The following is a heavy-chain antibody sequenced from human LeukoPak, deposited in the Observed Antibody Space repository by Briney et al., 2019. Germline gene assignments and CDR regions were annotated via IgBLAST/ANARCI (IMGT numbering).Heavy chain of an antibody. V-gene: IGHV3-23*01. J-gene: IGHJ4*02. D-gene: IGHD3-3*01. Sequence: GGSLRLSCAASGFTFSSYAMSRVRQAPGKGLEWVSAISGSGGSTYYADSVKGRFTISRDNSKNTLYLQMNSLRAEDTAVYYCAKSSGGITIFGVVTIFDYWGQGTLVTVSS. CDR2: ISGSGGST. CDR3: AKSSGGITIFGVVTIFDY. CDR1: GFTFSSYA.